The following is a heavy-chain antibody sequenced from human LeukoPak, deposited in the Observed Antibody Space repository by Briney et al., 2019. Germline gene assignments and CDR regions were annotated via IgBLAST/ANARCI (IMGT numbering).Heavy chain of an antibody. V-gene: IGHV4-38-2*02. CDR1: GYSISSGYY. J-gene: IGHJ3*02. Sequence: SETLSLTCTVSGYSISSGYYWGWIRPPPGKGLEWIGSIYHSGSTYYNPSLKSRVTISVDTSKNQFSLKLSSVTAADTAVYYCAVEGAKGDAFDIWGQGTMVTVSS. D-gene: IGHD1-26*01. CDR2: IYHSGST. CDR3: AVEGAKGDAFDI.